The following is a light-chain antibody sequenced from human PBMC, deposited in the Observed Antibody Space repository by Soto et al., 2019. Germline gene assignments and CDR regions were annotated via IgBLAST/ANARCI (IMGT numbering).Light chain of an antibody. Sequence: EIVLTQSPRTLSLSPGERATXSCRASQSFSNNYLAWYQQKPGHGPSLLGYGAWDRATDVRDRVRRGGTVTDFTLSIRKQEHEGFKVYYLQQYGTSGTFGHGTTVYIK. CDR3: QQYGTSGT. CDR2: GAW. CDR1: QSFSNNY. J-gene: IGKJ3*01. V-gene: IGKV3-20*01.